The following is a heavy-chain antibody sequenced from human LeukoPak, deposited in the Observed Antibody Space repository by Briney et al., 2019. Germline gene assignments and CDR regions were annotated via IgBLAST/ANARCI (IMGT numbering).Heavy chain of an antibody. CDR2: INSDGSST. V-gene: IGHV3-74*01. J-gene: IGHJ6*02. CDR1: GFTFSSYW. Sequence: PGGSLRLSCAASGFTFSSYWMHWVRQAPGKGLVWVSRINSDGSSTSYADPVKGRFTISRDNAKNTLYLQMNSLRAEDTAVYYCARDSYFSSWYYGGDYYYYGMDVWGQGTTVTVSS. D-gene: IGHD6-13*01. CDR3: ARDSYFSSWYYGGDYYYYGMDV.